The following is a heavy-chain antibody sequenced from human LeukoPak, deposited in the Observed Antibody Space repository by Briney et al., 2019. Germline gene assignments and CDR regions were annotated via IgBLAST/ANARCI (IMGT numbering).Heavy chain of an antibody. CDR3: AREHYYGSGTPIH. D-gene: IGHD3-10*01. CDR1: GGSISSGGYY. J-gene: IGHJ4*02. CDR2: IYYSGST. V-gene: IGHV4-31*03. Sequence: SETLSLTCTVSGGSISSGGYYWSWIRQHPGKGLEWIGYIYYSGSTYYNPSLKSRVTISVDTSKNQFSLKLSSVTAADTAVYYCAREHYYGSGTPIHWGQGTLVTVSS.